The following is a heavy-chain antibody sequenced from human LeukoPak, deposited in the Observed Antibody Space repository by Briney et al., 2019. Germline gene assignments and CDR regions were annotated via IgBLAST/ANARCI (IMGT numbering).Heavy chain of an antibody. D-gene: IGHD3-22*01. J-gene: IGHJ4*02. CDR2: ISAYNGNT. CDR1: GYTFTSYG. CDR3: ARARVTMIVVGSFDY. V-gene: IGHV1-18*01. Sequence: ASVKVSCKASGYTFTSYGISWVRQAPGQGLEWMGWISAYNGNTNYARKLQGRVTMTTDTSTSTAYMELRSLRSDDTAVYYCARARVTMIVVGSFDYWGQGTLVTVSS.